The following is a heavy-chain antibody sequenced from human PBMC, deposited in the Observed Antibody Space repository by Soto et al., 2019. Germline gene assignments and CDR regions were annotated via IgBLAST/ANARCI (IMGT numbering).Heavy chain of an antibody. Sequence: GGSLRLSCAASGFTFSNAWMSWVRQAPGKGLEWVGRIKSKTYGGTTDYAAPVKGRFTISRDDSKNTLYLQMNSLKTGDTAVYYCTTDLCSGGSCYSVGYWGQGTLVTVSS. V-gene: IGHV3-15*01. J-gene: IGHJ4*02. CDR2: IKSKTYGGTT. CDR1: GFTFSNAW. D-gene: IGHD2-15*01. CDR3: TTDLCSGGSCYSVGY.